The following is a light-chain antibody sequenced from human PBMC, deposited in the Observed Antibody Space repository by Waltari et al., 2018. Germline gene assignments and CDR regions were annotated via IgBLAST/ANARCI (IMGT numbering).Light chain of an antibody. J-gene: IGLJ3*02. CDR2: VNSDGSH. CDR1: RGHSSNV. V-gene: IGLV4-69*01. CDR3: QTGGHGTWV. Sequence: QLVLTQSPSVSASLGASVKLTCTLSRGHSSNVIAWLHQQPEKGPRYLMKVNSDGSHSKGDGIPDRFSGSSSGAERYLTISSVQPEDEADYYCQTGGHGTWVFGGGTKLTVL.